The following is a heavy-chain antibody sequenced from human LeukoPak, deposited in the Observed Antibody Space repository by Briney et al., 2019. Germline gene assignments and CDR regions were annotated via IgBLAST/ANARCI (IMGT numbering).Heavy chain of an antibody. CDR2: IYYSGST. V-gene: IGHV4-30-4*01. J-gene: IGHJ6*04. Sequence: PSETLSLTCTVSGGSISSGDYYWSWIRQPPGKGLEWIGYIYYSGSTYYNPSLKSRVTISVDTSKNQFSLKLSSVTAADTAVYYCARDKARAYYYGSGSRRSYSYGMDVWGKGTTVTVSS. CDR3: ARDKARAYYYGSGSRRSYSYGMDV. D-gene: IGHD3-10*01. CDR1: GGSISSGDYY.